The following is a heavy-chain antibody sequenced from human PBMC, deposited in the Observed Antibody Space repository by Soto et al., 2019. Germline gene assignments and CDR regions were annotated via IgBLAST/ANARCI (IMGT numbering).Heavy chain of an antibody. CDR2: IYYSGST. V-gene: IGHV4-39*01. CDR1: GGSISSSGYY. J-gene: IGHJ3*02. D-gene: IGHD3-22*01. Sequence: QLQLQESGPGLVKPSETLSLTCTVSGGSISSSGYYWGWIRQPPGKGLEWIGSIYYSGSTYYNPSLKSRVTISVDTSKNQSSLKLSSVTAADTAVYYCASYYDSSGYYAYPDAFDIWGQGTMVTVSS. CDR3: ASYYDSSGYYAYPDAFDI.